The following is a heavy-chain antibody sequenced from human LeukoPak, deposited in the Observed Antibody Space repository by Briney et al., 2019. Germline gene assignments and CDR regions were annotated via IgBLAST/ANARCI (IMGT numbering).Heavy chain of an antibody. D-gene: IGHD3-10*01. J-gene: IGHJ6*02. CDR2: VYHSGST. Sequence: SETLSLSCAVSGGSISSGGYSWSCIRHPPGKGLEWIGYVYHSGSTYYNPSLKSRVTISVDRSKNQYSLKLSSVTAADTAVYYCARAGSIGSGSYEADGMDVWGQGTTVTVSS. CDR1: GGSISSGGYS. V-gene: IGHV4-30-2*01. CDR3: ARAGSIGSGSYEADGMDV.